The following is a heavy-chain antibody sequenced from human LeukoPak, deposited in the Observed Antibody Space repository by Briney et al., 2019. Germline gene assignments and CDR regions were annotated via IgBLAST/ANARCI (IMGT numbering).Heavy chain of an antibody. J-gene: IGHJ5*02. CDR3: ARDRLAFIAVAGTNWFDP. V-gene: IGHV4-39*07. Sequence: PSETLSLTCSVSGGSISSSSFYWGWIRQPPGKGLEWIGEINHSGSTNYNPSLKSRVTISVDTSKNQFSLKLSSVTAADTAVYYCARDRLAFIAVAGTNWFDPWGQGTLVTVSS. CDR2: INHSGST. CDR1: GGSISSSSFY. D-gene: IGHD6-19*01.